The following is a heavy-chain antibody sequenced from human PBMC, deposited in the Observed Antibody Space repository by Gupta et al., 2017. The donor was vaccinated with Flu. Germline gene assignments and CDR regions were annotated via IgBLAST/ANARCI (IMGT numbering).Heavy chain of an antibody. D-gene: IGHD6-13*01. CDR1: GFTFSNAW. J-gene: IGHJ2*01. CDR2: IKSKTDGGTT. Sequence: EVQLVESGGGLVKPGASLRLSCAASGFTFSNAWMSWVRQAPGKGLEWVGRIKSKTDGGTTDYAAPVKGRFTISRDDSKNTLYLQMNSLKTEDTAVYYCTGSSWAGNWYFDLWGRGTLVTVSS. V-gene: IGHV3-15*01. CDR3: TGSSWAGNWYFDL.